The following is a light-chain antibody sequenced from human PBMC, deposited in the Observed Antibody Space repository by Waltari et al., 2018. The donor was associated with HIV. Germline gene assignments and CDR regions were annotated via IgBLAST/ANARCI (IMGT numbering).Light chain of an antibody. CDR2: ANN. CDR3: QSYDNSLRVSYV. CDR1: SSNIGAYD. J-gene: IGLJ1*01. Sequence: QSVLTQPPSVSGAPGQRVTISCTGSSSNIGAYDVHWYQQLPGRAPKLLVEANNNRPSGVPDRCSGSKSGTAASLAIAGLQIEDEGGYFCQSYDNSLRVSYVFSAGTRVTVL. V-gene: IGLV1-40*01.